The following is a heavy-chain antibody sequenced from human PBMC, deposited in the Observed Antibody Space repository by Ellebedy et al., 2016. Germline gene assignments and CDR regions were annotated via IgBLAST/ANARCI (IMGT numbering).Heavy chain of an antibody. J-gene: IGHJ5*02. V-gene: IGHV1-69*04. CDR3: ARSLFSSWYEH. CDR2: IIPILGIA. CDR1: GGTFSSYA. D-gene: IGHD2-21*01. Sequence: ASVKVSCKASGGTFSSYAISWVRQAPGQGLEWMGRIIPILGIANYAQKFQGRVTITADKSTSTAYMELSSLRSEDTAVYYCARSLFSSWYEHWGQGTLVTVSS.